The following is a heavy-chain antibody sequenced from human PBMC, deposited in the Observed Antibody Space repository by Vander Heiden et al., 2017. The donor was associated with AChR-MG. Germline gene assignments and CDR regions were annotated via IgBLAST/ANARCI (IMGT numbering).Heavy chain of an antibody. V-gene: IGHV4-39*01. Sequence: QLQLQESGPGLVKPSETLSLTCTVSGGSISSSSYYWGWIRQPPGKGLEWIGSIYYSGSTHYNPSLKSRVTISVDTSKNQFSLKLSSVTAADTAVYYCARQAVITIFGKREPPSFDPWGQGTLVTVSS. CDR1: GGSISSSSYY. D-gene: IGHD3-3*01. CDR3: ARQAVITIFGKREPPSFDP. J-gene: IGHJ5*02. CDR2: IYYSGST.